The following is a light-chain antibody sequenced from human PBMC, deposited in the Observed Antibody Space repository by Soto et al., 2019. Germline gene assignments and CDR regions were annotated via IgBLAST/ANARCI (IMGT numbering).Light chain of an antibody. V-gene: IGKV2-28*01. CDR1: QSLLPGNGYNY. Sequence: DIVMTQSPVSLPVTPGEPASIGCRSSQSLLPGNGYNYLDWYLQRPGQSPQLLIFLGSNRASGVTDRFSGSGSGTDFTLQIARVEAEDFGVYYCMQALHTPLHFGQGIKADIK. J-gene: IGKJ2*01. CDR3: MQALHTPLH. CDR2: LGS.